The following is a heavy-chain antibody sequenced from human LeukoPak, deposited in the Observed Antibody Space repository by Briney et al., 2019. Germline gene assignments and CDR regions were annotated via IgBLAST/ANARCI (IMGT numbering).Heavy chain of an antibody. CDR2: IYYSGST. CDR1: GGSISSYY. D-gene: IGHD4-11*01. V-gene: IGHV4-59*01. J-gene: IGHJ5*02. Sequence: SETLSLTCTVSGGSISSYYWSWIRQPPGKGLEWIGYIYYSGSTNYNPSLKSRVTISVDTSKNQFSLKLSSVTAADTAVYYCARVATVTGVIWSDPWGQGTLVTVSS. CDR3: ARVATVTGVIWSDP.